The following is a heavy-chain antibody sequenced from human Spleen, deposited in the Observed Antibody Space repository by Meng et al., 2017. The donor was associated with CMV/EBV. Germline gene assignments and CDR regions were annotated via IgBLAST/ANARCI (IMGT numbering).Heavy chain of an antibody. Sequence: QGQLQQWGAGLLKPSGTLSRTCAVYGESFSGYYWSWIRQPPGKGLEWIGEINHSGSTNYNPSLKSRVTISVDTSKNQFSLKLSSVTAADTAVYYCARGRINWNYGIDYWGQGTLVTVSS. CDR2: INHSGST. J-gene: IGHJ4*02. V-gene: IGHV4-34*01. CDR3: ARGRINWNYGIDY. D-gene: IGHD1-7*01. CDR1: GESFSGYY.